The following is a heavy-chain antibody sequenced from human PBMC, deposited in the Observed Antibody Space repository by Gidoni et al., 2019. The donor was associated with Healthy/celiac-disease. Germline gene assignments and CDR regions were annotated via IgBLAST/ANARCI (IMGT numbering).Heavy chain of an antibody. CDR2: IIPILGIA. CDR1: GGTVSSYA. CDR3: ARDSTPLGYCSGGSCYGYYYYGMDV. Sequence: QVQLVQSGAEVKKPGSSVTVSCKASGGTVSSYAISWVRQAPGHGLEWMGRIIPILGIANYAQKSQRRVTITADKSTSTAYMELSSLRSHDTAVYYCARDSTPLGYCSGGSCYGYYYYGMDVWGQGTTVTVSS. D-gene: IGHD2-15*01. V-gene: IGHV1-69*09. J-gene: IGHJ6*02.